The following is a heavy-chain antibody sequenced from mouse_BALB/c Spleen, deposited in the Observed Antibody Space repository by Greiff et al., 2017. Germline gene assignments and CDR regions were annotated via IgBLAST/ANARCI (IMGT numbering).Heavy chain of an antibody. Sequence: EVQLQQSGPELVKPGASVKISCKASGYTFTDYNMHWVKQSHGKSLEWIGYIYPYNGGTGYNQKFKSKATLTVDNSSSTAYMELRSLTSEDSAVYYCARSPIYDGYYVGRHYYAMDYWGQGTSVTVSS. CDR2: IYPYNGGT. CDR3: ARSPIYDGYYVGRHYYAMDY. D-gene: IGHD2-3*01. J-gene: IGHJ4*01. V-gene: IGHV1S29*02. CDR1: GYTFTDYN.